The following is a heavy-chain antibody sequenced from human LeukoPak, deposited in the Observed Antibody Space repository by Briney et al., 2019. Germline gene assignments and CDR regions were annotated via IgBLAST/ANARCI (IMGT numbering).Heavy chain of an antibody. V-gene: IGHV3-11*04. D-gene: IGHD6-13*01. CDR3: ARQERAAGTTGFDY. CDR2: ISSSGSTI. CDR1: GFTFSNAW. J-gene: IGHJ4*02. Sequence: GGSLRLSCAASGFTFSNAWMSWVRQAPGKGLEWVSYISSSGSTIYYADSVKGRFTISRDNAKNSLYLQMNSLRAEDTAVYYCARQERAAGTTGFDYWGQGTLVTVSS.